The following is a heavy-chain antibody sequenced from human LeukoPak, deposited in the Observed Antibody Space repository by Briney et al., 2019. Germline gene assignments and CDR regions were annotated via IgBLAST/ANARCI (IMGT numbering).Heavy chain of an antibody. CDR1: GFTFSGYW. CDR2: IKQDGSEK. CDR3: ARDFHGDYAFDY. V-gene: IGHV3-7*01. D-gene: IGHD4-17*01. J-gene: IGHJ4*02. Sequence: GGSLRLSCAASGFTFSGYWMSWVRQAPGKGLEWVANIKQDGSEKYYVDSVKGRFTISRDNAKNSLYLQMNSLRAEDTAVYYCARDFHGDYAFDYWGQGTLVTVSS.